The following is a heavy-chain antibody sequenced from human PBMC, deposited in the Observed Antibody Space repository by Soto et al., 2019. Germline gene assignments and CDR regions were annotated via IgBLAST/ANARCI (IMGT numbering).Heavy chain of an antibody. V-gene: IGHV3-30*18. D-gene: IGHD2-21*02. CDR1: GFTFSSYG. CDR3: AKGEDCGGDCFYYYDGMDV. CDR2: ISYDGSNK. Sequence: QVQLVESGGGVVQPGRSLRLSCAASGFTFSSYGMHWVRQAPGKGLEWVAVISYDGSNKYYADSVKGRFTISRDNSKNTLYLQMNSLRAEDTALYYCAKGEDCGGDCFYYYDGMDVWGQGTTVTVSS. J-gene: IGHJ6*02.